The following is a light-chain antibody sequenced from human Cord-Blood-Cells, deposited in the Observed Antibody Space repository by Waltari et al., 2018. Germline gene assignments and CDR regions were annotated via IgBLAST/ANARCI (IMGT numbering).Light chain of an antibody. CDR3: QQSYSTPLT. V-gene: IGKV1-39*01. J-gene: IGKJ4*01. Sequence: DIQITQSPSSLSASVGARVTITCRASQRISSYLNWYQQKPGKAPKLLIYAASSLQSGVPSRFSGSGSGTDFTLTISSLQPEDFATYYFQQSYSTPLTFGGGTKVEIK. CDR2: AAS. CDR1: QRISSY.